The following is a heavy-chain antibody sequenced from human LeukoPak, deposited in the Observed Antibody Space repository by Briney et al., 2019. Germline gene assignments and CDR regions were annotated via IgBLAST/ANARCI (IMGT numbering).Heavy chain of an antibody. V-gene: IGHV1-2*02. D-gene: IGHD5-18*01. CDR3: ARGYSYGYGGDY. Sequence: ASVKVSCKASGYTFTGYYMHWVRQAPGQGLEWMGWINPNSGGTNYAQKFQGRVTITADKSTSTAYMELSSLRSEDTAVYYCARGYSYGYGGDYWGQGTLVTVSS. J-gene: IGHJ4*02. CDR2: INPNSGGT. CDR1: GYTFTGYY.